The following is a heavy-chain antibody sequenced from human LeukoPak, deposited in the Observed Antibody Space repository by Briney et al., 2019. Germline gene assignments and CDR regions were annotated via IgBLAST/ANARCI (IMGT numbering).Heavy chain of an antibody. J-gene: IGHJ2*01. V-gene: IGHV3-53*01. CDR3: ARVGDHFHWYLDL. CDR1: GVTVSTNY. D-gene: IGHD3-10*01. Sequence: GGSLRLSCAASGVTVSTNYMNWVRQAPGKGLEWVSILYSVSDTYYADSVKGRFTISRDSSKNILSLQMNNLRAEDTAVYYCARVGDHFHWYLDLWGRGNLVTVSS. CDR2: LYSVSDT.